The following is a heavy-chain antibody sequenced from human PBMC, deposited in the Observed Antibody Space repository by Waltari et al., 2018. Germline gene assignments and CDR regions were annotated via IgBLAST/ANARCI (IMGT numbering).Heavy chain of an antibody. CDR2: IYYSGST. D-gene: IGHD4-17*01. CDR3: ARSGYGGNPYFDY. CDR1: GGSISSGGYY. Sequence: QVQLQESGPGLMKPPQTLSLTCTVSGGSISSGGYYWSWSPQHPGKGLEWIGYIYYSGSTYYNPSLKSRVTISVDTSKNQFSLKLSSVTAADTAVYYCARSGYGGNPYFDYWGQGTLVTVSS. V-gene: IGHV4-31*03. J-gene: IGHJ4*02.